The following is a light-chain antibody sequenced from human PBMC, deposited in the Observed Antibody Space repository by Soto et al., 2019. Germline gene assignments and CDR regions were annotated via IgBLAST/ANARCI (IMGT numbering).Light chain of an antibody. CDR2: DAS. V-gene: IGKV3-20*01. J-gene: IGKJ4*01. CDR1: RSVSNY. CDR3: QQYGSSPPVT. Sequence: ESVLTQSPGTLSLSPGESATLSCRASRSVSNYLAWYQQKPGQAPRLLIYDASSRPTDIPARFSGSGSGTDFTLTISRLEPEDFAVYYCQQYGSSPPVTFGGGTKVDI.